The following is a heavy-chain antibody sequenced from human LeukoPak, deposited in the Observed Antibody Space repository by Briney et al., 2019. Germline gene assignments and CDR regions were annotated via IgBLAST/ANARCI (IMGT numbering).Heavy chain of an antibody. Sequence: SETLSLTCAVYGGSYSGYYWSWIRQPPGKGLEWIGEINHSGSTNYNPSLKSRVTISVDTSKNQFSLKLSSVTAADTAVYYCAIGTRERSSSFHYYYMDVWGKGPRSPSP. J-gene: IGHJ6*03. CDR1: GGSYSGYY. CDR3: AIGTRERSSSFHYYYMDV. CDR2: INHSGST. V-gene: IGHV4-34*01. D-gene: IGHD6-6*01.